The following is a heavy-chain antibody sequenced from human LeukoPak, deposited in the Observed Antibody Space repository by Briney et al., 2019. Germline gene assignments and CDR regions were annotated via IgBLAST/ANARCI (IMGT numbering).Heavy chain of an antibody. CDR1: GYTFTGYY. J-gene: IGHJ4*02. CDR3: ARDLLSGHDFQGVKRDY. D-gene: IGHD5-12*01. CDR2: INPNSGDT. Sequence: ASVKVSCKASGYTFTGYYMHWVRQAPGQGLEWMGWINPNSGDTNYAQKFQGRVTMTRDTSISTAYMELSRLRSDDTAVYYCARDLLSGHDFQGVKRDYWGQGTLVTVSS. V-gene: IGHV1-2*02.